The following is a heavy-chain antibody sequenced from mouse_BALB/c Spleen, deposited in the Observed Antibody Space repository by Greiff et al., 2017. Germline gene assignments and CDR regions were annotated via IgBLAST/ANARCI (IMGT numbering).Heavy chain of an antibody. V-gene: IGHV14-1*02. CDR3: AIYDGYMYYAMDY. J-gene: IGHJ4*01. Sequence: GQLQQSGAELVRPGALVKLSCKASGFNITDYYMHWVKQRPEQGLERIGWIDPENGNTIYDPKFQGKASITADTSSNTAYLQLSSLTSEDNAVYYCAIYDGYMYYAMDYWGQGTSVTVSS. CDR2: IDPENGNT. CDR1: GFNITDYY. D-gene: IGHD2-3*01.